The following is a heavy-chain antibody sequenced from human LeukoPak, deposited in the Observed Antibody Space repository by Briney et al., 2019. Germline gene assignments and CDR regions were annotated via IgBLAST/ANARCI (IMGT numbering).Heavy chain of an antibody. D-gene: IGHD3-9*01. CDR2: IKSKTDGGTT. J-gene: IGHJ4*02. CDR1: GFTFSNAW. CDR3: TTGHGKLGVRVEILTGNPLFDY. Sequence: PGGSLRLSCAASGFTFSNAWMSWVRQAPGKGLEWVGRIKSKTDGGTTDYAAPVKGRFTISRDDSKNTLYLQMNSLKTEDTAVYYCTTGHGKLGVRVEILTGNPLFDYWGPGTLVTVSS. V-gene: IGHV3-15*01.